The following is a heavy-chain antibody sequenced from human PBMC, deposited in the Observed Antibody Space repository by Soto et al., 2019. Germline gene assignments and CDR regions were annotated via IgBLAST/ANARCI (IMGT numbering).Heavy chain of an antibody. Sequence: GGVLRLLCSGSVDPFTRFLFSCVGQLPGKGLSGMGRIDPSDSYTNYSPSFQGHVTISADKSISTAYLKWSSLKASDTAMYYCARYDRVGSWYSLSYYYYGMEVWGRGTTVTAS. CDR2: IDPSDSYT. D-gene: IGHD6-13*01. J-gene: IGHJ6*02. CDR1: VDPFTRFL. V-gene: IGHV5-10-1*01. CDR3: ARYDRVGSWYSLSYYYYGMEV.